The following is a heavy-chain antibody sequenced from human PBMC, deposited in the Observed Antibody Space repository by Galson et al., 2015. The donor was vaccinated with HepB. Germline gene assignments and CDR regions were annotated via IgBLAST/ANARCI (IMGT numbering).Heavy chain of an antibody. CDR2: IRSKLNNYAT. CDR3: TRGPNGDYHSYYYYYGMDV. V-gene: IGHV3-73*01. CDR1: GFTFSGSA. J-gene: IGHJ6*02. D-gene: IGHD4-17*01. Sequence: SLRLSCAASGFTFSGSAMHWVRQASGKGPEWVGRIRSKLNNYATGYAASVKGRCTISRDDSKNTAYLQMNSLKTEDTAVYYCTRGPNGDYHSYYYYYGMDVWGQGTTVTVSS.